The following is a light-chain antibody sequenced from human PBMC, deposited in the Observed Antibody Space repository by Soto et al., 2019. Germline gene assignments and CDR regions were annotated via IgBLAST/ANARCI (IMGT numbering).Light chain of an antibody. Sequence: EIVMTQSPATLSVSPGERATLSCRASQSVSSNLAWYQHKPGQAPRLLIFDASNRATGIPARFSGSGSGTDFTLTISSLEPEDFAVYYCQQRSNWTPITFGQGTRLEIK. V-gene: IGKV3-11*01. J-gene: IGKJ5*01. CDR2: DAS. CDR1: QSVSSN. CDR3: QQRSNWTPIT.